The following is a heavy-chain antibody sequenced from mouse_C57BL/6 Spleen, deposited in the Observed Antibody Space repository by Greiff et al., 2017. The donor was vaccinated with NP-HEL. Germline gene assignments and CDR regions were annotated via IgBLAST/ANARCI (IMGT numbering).Heavy chain of an antibody. D-gene: IGHD4-1*01. CDR1: GYAFSSSW. J-gene: IGHJ1*03. Sequence: QVQLQQSGPELVKPGASVKISCKASGYAFSSSWMNWVKQRPGKGLEWIGRIYPGDGDTNYNGKFKGKATLTADKSSSTAYMQLSSLTSEDSAVYVGARGMGRGPYWYFDVWGTGTTVTVSS. CDR3: ARGMGRGPYWYFDV. V-gene: IGHV1-82*01. CDR2: IYPGDGDT.